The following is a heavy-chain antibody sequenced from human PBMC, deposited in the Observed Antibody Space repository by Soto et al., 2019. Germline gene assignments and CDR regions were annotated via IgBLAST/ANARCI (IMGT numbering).Heavy chain of an antibody. CDR2: INHGGST. D-gene: IGHD6-13*01. Sequence: QVQLQESGPGLVKPSGTLSLTCAVSGDSISSSYWWGWVRQSPGKGLEWIGEINHGGSTTYNPSLKSRVTISVDKSKNQFSLKVNSVTAADTAVYYCARVASSSWYPDFWGQGTLVTVSS. V-gene: IGHV4-4*02. CDR1: GDSISSSYW. CDR3: ARVASSSWYPDF. J-gene: IGHJ4*02.